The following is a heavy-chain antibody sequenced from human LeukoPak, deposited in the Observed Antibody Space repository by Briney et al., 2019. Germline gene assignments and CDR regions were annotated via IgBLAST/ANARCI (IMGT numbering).Heavy chain of an antibody. CDR1: GYTFTSYG. CDR2: IIPILGIA. Sequence: SVKVSCKASGYTFTSYGISWVRQAPGQGLEWMGRIIPILGIANYAQKFQGRVTITADKSTSTAYMELSSLRSEDTAVYYCARAAGVQYSYGFNWFDPWGQGTLVTVSS. V-gene: IGHV1-69*04. D-gene: IGHD5-18*01. J-gene: IGHJ5*02. CDR3: ARAAGVQYSYGFNWFDP.